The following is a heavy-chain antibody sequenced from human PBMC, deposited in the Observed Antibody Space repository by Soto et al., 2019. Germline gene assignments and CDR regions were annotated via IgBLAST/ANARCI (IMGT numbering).Heavy chain of an antibody. D-gene: IGHD1-1*01. CDR2: IYWNNDQ. CDR1: GFSLTTSGVT. V-gene: IGHV2-5*01. Sequence: ESGPTLVNPTETLTLTCTFSGFSLTTSGVTVGWIRQPPGKALEWLALIYWNNDQRYSPSLKSRLTITKDTSRDQVVLTMTNMGPVDTATYFCAHSSGRKGAFDYWGQGTLVTVSS. J-gene: IGHJ4*02. CDR3: AHSSGRKGAFDY.